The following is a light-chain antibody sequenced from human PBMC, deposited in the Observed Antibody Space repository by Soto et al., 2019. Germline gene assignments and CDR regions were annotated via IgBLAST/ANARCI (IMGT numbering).Light chain of an antibody. CDR3: QQYNDLST. Sequence: DSQMTQSPSTLSASVGGRGTIACRASQNIGDWLAWYQQKPGKAPNLLIYKASTLESGVPSRFSGSGSGTEFTLAISSLQPEDFATYYCQQYNDLSTFGGGTKVEI. J-gene: IGKJ4*01. CDR2: KAS. CDR1: QNIGDW. V-gene: IGKV1-5*03.